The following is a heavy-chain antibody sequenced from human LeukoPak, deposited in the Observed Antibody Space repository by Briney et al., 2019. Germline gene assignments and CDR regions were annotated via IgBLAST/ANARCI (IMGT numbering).Heavy chain of an antibody. Sequence: ASVKVSCKTSGYTFTGYYIHWVLQAPGQGLAWMGGINPNSGATNYAQKFQGRVTMTRDTSISTAYMELSRLRSDDTAVYYCPRAREMAKILWYFDHRGQGNLATVSS. CDR2: INPNSGAT. V-gene: IGHV1-2*02. CDR3: PRAREMAKILWYFDH. CDR1: GYTFTGYY. D-gene: IGHD5-24*01. J-gene: IGHJ4*02.